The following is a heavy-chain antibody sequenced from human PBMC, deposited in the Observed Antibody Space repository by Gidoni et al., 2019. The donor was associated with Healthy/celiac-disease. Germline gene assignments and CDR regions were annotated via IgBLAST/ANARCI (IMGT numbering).Heavy chain of an antibody. CDR1: GFTFSSYS. V-gene: IGHV3-21*01. CDR2: ISSSSSYI. J-gene: IGHJ6*02. Sequence: EVQLVESGGGLVKPGGSLRLSCAASGFTFSSYSMNWVRQAPGKGLEWVSSISSSSSYIYYADSVKGRFTISRDNAKNSLYLQMNSLRAEDTAVYYCARDQANYYYYGMDVWGQGTTVTVSS. CDR3: ARDQANYYYYGMDV.